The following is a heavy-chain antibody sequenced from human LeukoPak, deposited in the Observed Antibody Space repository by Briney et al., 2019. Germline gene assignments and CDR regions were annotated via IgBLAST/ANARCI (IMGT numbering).Heavy chain of an antibody. J-gene: IGHJ6*03. CDR2: IKQDGSEK. CDR3: ARDQRAYSSSRYYYYYMDV. V-gene: IGHV3-7*01. Sequence: GGSLRLSCAASGFTFSSYWMSWVRQAPGKGLEWGANIKQDGSEKYYVDSVKGRFTISRDNAKNSLYLQMNSLRAEDTAVYYCARDQRAYSSSRYYYYYMDVWGKGTTLTVSS. D-gene: IGHD6-6*01. CDR1: GFTFSSYW.